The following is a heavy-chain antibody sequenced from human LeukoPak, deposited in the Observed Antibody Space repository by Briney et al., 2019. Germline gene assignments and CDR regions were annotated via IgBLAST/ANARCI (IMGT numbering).Heavy chain of an antibody. Sequence: GGSLRLSCAASGFTFSSYSMNWVRQAPGKGLEWVSYISSGSSTIYYADSVKGRFTISRDNAKNSLYLQMNSLRAEDTAVYYCARALGSSGNYWSYYYYMDVCGKGTTVTVSS. J-gene: IGHJ6*03. D-gene: IGHD3-22*01. CDR2: ISSGSSTI. V-gene: IGHV3-48*01. CDR1: GFTFSSYS. CDR3: ARALGSSGNYWSYYYYMDV.